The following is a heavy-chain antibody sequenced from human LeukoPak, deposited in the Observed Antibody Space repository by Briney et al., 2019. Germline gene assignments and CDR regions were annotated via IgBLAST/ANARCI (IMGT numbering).Heavy chain of an antibody. Sequence: SETLSLTCTVSGGSISSYYWSWIRQPPGKGLEWIGYIYYSGSTNYNPSLKSRVTVSVDTSKNQFSLKLSSVTAADTAVYYCAKMGSSSWYYIDWFDPWGQGTLVTVSS. CDR2: IYYSGST. J-gene: IGHJ5*02. CDR1: GGSISSYY. CDR3: AKMGSSSWYYIDWFDP. V-gene: IGHV4-59*08. D-gene: IGHD6-13*01.